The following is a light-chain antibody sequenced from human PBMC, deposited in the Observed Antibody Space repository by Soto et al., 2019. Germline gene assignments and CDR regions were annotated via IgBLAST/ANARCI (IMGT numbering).Light chain of an antibody. Sequence: EIVLTQSPGTLSLSPGERAALSCRASQTIRSNYLAWYQQRPGQAPRLLIYGASSRATDIPDRFSGSASGTDFTLTILRLEPEDFAVYYCQQYGSSPSTFGQGTKVEVK. CDR1: QTIRSNY. V-gene: IGKV3-20*01. CDR3: QQYGSSPST. CDR2: GAS. J-gene: IGKJ1*01.